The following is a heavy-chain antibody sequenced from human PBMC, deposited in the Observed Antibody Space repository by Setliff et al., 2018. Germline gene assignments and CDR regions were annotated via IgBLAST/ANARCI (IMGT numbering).Heavy chain of an antibody. CDR2: IYYSGST. CDR3: AIMGGDSSGYYGVDY. CDR1: GGSISSGDYY. Sequence: SETLFLTCTVSGGSISSGDYYWSWIRQPPGKGLEWIGYIYYSGSTYYNPSLKSRVTISVDTSKNQFSLKLSSVTAADTAVYYCAIMGGDSSGYYGVDYWGQGTLVTVSS. V-gene: IGHV4-30-4*08. J-gene: IGHJ4*02. D-gene: IGHD3-22*01.